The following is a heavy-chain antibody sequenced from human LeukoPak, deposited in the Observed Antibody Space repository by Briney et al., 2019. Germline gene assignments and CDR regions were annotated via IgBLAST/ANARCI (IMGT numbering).Heavy chain of an antibody. CDR1: GGSFSGYY. V-gene: IGHV4-34*01. J-gene: IGHJ6*03. CDR2: INHSGST. CDR3: ARVYRYYGSGSYYYYYYYMDV. D-gene: IGHD3-10*01. Sequence: PSETLSLTCAVYGGSFSGYYWSWIRQPPGKGLEWIGEINHSGSTNYNPSLKSRVTISVDTSKNQLSLKLSSVTAADTAVYYCARVYRYYGSGSYYYYYYYMDVWGKGTTVTVSS.